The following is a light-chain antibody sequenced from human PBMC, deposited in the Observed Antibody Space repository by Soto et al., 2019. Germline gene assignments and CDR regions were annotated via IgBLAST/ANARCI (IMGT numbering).Light chain of an antibody. J-gene: IGKJ5*01. CDR3: QHRSDWPIT. Sequence: EIVLTQSPATLSLSPGDRATLSCWASQSVSGYLAWYQQKPGQAPRLLIYDASNRATGIPARFSGSGSGTDFTLTISSLEPEDFAIYYCQHRSDWPITFGQGTRLEIK. CDR2: DAS. V-gene: IGKV3-11*01. CDR1: QSVSGY.